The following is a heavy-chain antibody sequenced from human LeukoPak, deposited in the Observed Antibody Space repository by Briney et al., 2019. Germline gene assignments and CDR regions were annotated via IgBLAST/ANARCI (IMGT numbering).Heavy chain of an antibody. CDR3: AKVISGYFDY. CDR2: ISDSGGST. CDR1: GFTFSSYA. Sequence: GGSLRLSCAASGFTFSSYAMSWVRQAPGKGLEWVSAISDSGGSTYYADSVKGRFTISRDNSKNTLYLQMNSLRAEDTALYYCAKVISGYFDYWGQGTLVTVSS. V-gene: IGHV3-23*01. D-gene: IGHD3-22*01. J-gene: IGHJ4*02.